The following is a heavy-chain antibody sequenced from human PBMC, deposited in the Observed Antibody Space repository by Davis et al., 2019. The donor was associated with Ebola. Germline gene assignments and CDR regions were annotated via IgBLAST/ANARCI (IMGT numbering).Heavy chain of an antibody. V-gene: IGHV1-69*13. J-gene: IGHJ5*02. CDR2: IIPIFGTA. D-gene: IGHD3-10*01. Sequence: SVKVSCKASGGTFSSYAISWVRQAPGQGLEWMGGIIPIFGTANYAQKFQGRVTITADESTSTAYMELSSLRPEDTAVYYCVRDGVQGFDPWGQGTLVTVSS. CDR1: GGTFSSYA. CDR3: VRDGVQGFDP.